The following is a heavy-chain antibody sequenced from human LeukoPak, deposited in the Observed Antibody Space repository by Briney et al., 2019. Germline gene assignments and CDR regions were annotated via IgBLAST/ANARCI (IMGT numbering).Heavy chain of an antibody. CDR2: ISGSGGST. CDR1: GFTFSSYA. D-gene: IGHD5-12*01. J-gene: IGHJ6*03. CDR3: ARGGYDANYYYYYMDV. Sequence: GGSLRLSCAASGFTFSSYAMSWVRQAPGKGLEWVSAISGSGGSTYYADSVKGRFTISRDNSKNTLYLQMNSLRAEDTAVYYCARGGYDANYYYYYMDVWGKGTTVTISS. V-gene: IGHV3-23*01.